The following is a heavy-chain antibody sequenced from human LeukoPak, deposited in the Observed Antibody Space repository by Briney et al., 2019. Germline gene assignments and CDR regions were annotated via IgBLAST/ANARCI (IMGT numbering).Heavy chain of an antibody. CDR3: ASGFRGQLGYFDY. V-gene: IGHV4-59*01. CDR2: IYYSGSS. Sequence: GSLRLSCAASGFTFKSYGMNWVRHPPGKGLEWIGYIYYSGSSNYNPSLKSRVTMSVDTSKNHFSLKLSSVTAADTAVYYCASGFRGQLGYFDYWGQGTLVTVSS. J-gene: IGHJ4*02. D-gene: IGHD1-1*01. CDR1: GFTFKSYG.